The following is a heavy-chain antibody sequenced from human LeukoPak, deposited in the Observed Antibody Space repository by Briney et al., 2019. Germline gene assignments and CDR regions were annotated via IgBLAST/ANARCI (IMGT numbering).Heavy chain of an antibody. V-gene: IGHV1-69*05. D-gene: IGHD4-17*01. CDR1: GGTFSSYA. Sequence: SXKVSCKASGGTFSSYAISWVRQAPGQGLEWMGRIIPIFGTANYAQKFQGRVTITTDASTSTAYMELSSLRSEDTAVYYCARDADGDYALGYWGQGTLVTVSS. CDR2: IIPIFGTA. J-gene: IGHJ4*02. CDR3: ARDADGDYALGY.